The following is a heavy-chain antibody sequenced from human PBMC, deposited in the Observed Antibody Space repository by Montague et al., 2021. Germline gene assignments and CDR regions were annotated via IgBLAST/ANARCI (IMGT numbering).Heavy chain of an antibody. D-gene: IGHD2-2*01. CDR1: GYMFSNYG. J-gene: IGHJ6*02. Sequence: SVKVSCKASGYMFSNYGISWARQVPGQGLEWMGWISPYNGNTDYAQKLQGRVTITTDTSTSTASMELRSPTSDDTAVYYCARIGDCCSTTNPYGMDVWGQGTTVTVFS. CDR2: ISPYNGNT. CDR3: ARIGDCCSTTNPYGMDV. V-gene: IGHV1-18*01.